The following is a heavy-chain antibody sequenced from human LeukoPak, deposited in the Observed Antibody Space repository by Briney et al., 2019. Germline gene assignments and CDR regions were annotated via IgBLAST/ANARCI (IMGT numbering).Heavy chain of an antibody. CDR1: GGSISNSSYY. J-gene: IGHJ3*02. Sequence: SETLSLTCTVSGGSISNSSYYWGWIRQPPGKGLEWIGSMYYSGSTYYNPSPQSRVTVSVDTSENQFSLKLSSVAAADTAVYFCVRTRLSDHIVPAAERADDACDMWGQGTMVTVSS. CDR2: MYYSGST. CDR3: VRTRLSDHIVPAAERADDACDM. V-gene: IGHV4-39*07. D-gene: IGHD2-2*01.